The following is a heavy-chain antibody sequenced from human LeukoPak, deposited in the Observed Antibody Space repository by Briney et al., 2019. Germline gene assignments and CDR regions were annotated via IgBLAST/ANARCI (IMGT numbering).Heavy chain of an antibody. D-gene: IGHD6-13*01. V-gene: IGHV1-69*05. CDR2: IIPIFGTA. Sequence: RASVKDSCKASGGTFSSYAISWVRQAPGQGREWMGRIIPIFGTANYAQKFQGRVTITTDESTSTAYMELSSLRSEDTAVYCCAVDGPIAAAGSFGFRGGDYYFDYWGQGTLVTVSS. CDR3: AVDGPIAAAGSFGFRGGDYYFDY. J-gene: IGHJ4*02. CDR1: GGTFSSYA.